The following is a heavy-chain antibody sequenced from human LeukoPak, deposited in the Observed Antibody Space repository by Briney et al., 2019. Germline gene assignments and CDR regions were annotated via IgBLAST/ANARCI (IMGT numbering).Heavy chain of an antibody. CDR3: AKSHYCSSTSCYHDKPVDY. V-gene: IGHV3-30*18. D-gene: IGHD2-2*01. CDR2: ISYDGSKK. Sequence: GGSLRLSCAASGFTFSSYGMHWVRQAPGKGLEWVAVISYDGSKKYYADSVKDRFTISRDNSKNTLYLQMNSLRAEDTAVYYCAKSHYCSSTSCYHDKPVDYWGQGTLVTVSS. CDR1: GFTFSSYG. J-gene: IGHJ4*02.